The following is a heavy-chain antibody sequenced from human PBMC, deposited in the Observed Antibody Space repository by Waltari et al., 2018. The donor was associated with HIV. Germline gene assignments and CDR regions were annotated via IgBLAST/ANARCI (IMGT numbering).Heavy chain of an antibody. V-gene: IGHV3-53*01. D-gene: IGHD5-18*01. CDR3: ARVVDTAMVDY. Sequence: EXXLVESGGGLIQPGXSLXPXXAASGFXXSXNYMSXVRQAPGNGLEWVSVIYSGGSTYYADSVKGRXXIXXDNSKNTLYLQMNSLRAEDTAVYYCARVVDTAMVDYWGQGTLVTVSS. CDR2: IYSGGST. J-gene: IGHJ4*02. CDR1: GFXXSXNY.